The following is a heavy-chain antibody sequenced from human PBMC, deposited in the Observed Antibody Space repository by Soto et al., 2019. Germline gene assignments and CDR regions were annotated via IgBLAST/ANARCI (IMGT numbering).Heavy chain of an antibody. V-gene: IGHV1-18*01. CDR3: ARESCSGNMCYDPHY. CDR2: SSTDNADT. J-gene: IGHJ4*02. Sequence: ASVKVSCKASGYTFTSLGISCVRQAPGQGLEWMGWSSTDNADTKYAQKFQGRVTMTTDTSTSTAYMELRSLGSDDTAFYYCARESCSGNMCYDPHYWGQGTLVTVS. CDR1: GYTFTSLG. D-gene: IGHD2-15*01.